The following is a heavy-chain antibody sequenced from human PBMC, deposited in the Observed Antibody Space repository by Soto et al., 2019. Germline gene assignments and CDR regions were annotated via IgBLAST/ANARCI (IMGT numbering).Heavy chain of an antibody. CDR1: IGAFSTAGNS. J-gene: IGHJ5*02. CDR2: INHCGSP. CDR3: ARGGYGEYNWFDP. D-gene: IGHD5-12*01. Sequence: TMSLTCALPIGAFSTAGNSWSWIRHPPGKGLEWIGYINHCGSPYYNPSLKSRVTISVDRSKNQFSLKLSSVTAADTAVYYCARGGYGEYNWFDPWGQGTLVTVSS. V-gene: IGHV4-30-2*01.